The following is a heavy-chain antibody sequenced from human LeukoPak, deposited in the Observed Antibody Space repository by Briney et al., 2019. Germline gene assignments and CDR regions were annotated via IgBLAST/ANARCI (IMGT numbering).Heavy chain of an antibody. V-gene: IGHV3-43*01. CDR2: ISWDGTP. CDR1: GFTFEDYT. CDR3: VKDLSYESSGYVFDY. Sequence: PGGSLRLSCAASGFTFEDYTMHWVRQAPGKTLEWVSLISWDGTPYCRDSVKGRFSISRDNSKNSLYLQMDTLRSEDTAFYYCVKDLSYESSGYVFDYWGQGTLVTVSS. D-gene: IGHD3-22*01. J-gene: IGHJ4*02.